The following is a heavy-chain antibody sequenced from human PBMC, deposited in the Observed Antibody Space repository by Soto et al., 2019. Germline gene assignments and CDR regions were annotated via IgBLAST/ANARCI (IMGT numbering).Heavy chain of an antibody. CDR2: ISGSGGNT. J-gene: IGHJ6*02. CDR1: GLTSSTYA. D-gene: IGHD2-2*01. V-gene: IGHV3-23*01. CDR3: ARASYCSSTSCLEDV. Sequence: EVQLLESGGDLVQPGGSLRLSCAASGLTSSTYAMSWVRQAPGKGLEWVSGISGSGGNTYYADSVKGRFTISRDNSKNTLYLQMISLRAEDTAVYYCARASYCSSTSCLEDVWGQGTTVSVSS.